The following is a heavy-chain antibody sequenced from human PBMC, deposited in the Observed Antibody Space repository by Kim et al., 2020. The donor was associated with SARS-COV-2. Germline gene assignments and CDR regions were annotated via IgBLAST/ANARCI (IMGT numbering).Heavy chain of an antibody. CDR1: GFSFSRYS. CDR3: ARDPSYYDILTDYSGLPNPHFDN. Sequence: GGSLRLSCAASGFSFSRYSMNWVRQAPGKGLEWVSSISTSSAYIYYTDSVKGRFTISRDNAKNSLYLQMNSLRAEDTAVYYCARDPSYYDILTDYSGLPNPHFDNWGQGAQVTVSS. J-gene: IGHJ4*02. D-gene: IGHD3-9*01. CDR2: ISTSSAYI. V-gene: IGHV3-21*01.